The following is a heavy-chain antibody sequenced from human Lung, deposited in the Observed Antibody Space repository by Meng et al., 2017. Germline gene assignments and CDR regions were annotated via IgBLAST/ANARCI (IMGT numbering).Heavy chain of an antibody. J-gene: IGHJ5*02. Sequence: QGQWVQAGEEVKKPGASGKVSSKATGYTFTSYGISWVRQAPGQGLEWMGWISGYHGNTNYAQKFQGRVTMTTDTSTSTAYMELRSLRSDDTAVYYCARDRYCSTTSCTGWFDPWGQGTLVTVSS. CDR2: ISGYHGNT. V-gene: IGHV1-18*01. D-gene: IGHD2-2*01. CDR3: ARDRYCSTTSCTGWFDP. CDR1: GYTFTSYG.